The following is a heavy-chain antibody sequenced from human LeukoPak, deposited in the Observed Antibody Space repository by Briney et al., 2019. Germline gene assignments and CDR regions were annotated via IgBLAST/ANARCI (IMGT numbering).Heavy chain of an antibody. CDR2: IRYGGSHQ. D-gene: IGHD2/OR15-2a*01. CDR3: ARDSGTWFYLQD. J-gene: IGHJ1*01. CDR1: GFSFGSYG. Sequence: AGRSLRLSCAASGFSFGSYGMHWVRQAPGKGLEWVAFIRYGGSHQFYADSVRGRFTISRDNPKNTLYLQINSLRGEDTAVYFCARDSGTWFYLQDWGQGTLVTVSS. V-gene: IGHV3-33*01.